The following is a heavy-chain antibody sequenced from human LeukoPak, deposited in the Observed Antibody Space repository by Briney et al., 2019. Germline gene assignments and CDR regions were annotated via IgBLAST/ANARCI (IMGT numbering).Heavy chain of an antibody. D-gene: IGHD3-22*01. CDR2: IYHSGST. V-gene: IGHV4-30-2*01. CDR3: ARGSYPYYDSSGYYYEGWFDP. Sequence: SQTLSLTCAVSGGSMSSGGYSWSWIRQPPGKGLEWIGYIYHSGSTYYNPSLKSRVTISVDRSKNQFSLKLSSVTAADTVVYYCARGSYPYYDSSGYYYEGWFDPWGQGTLVTVSS. CDR1: GGSMSSGGYS. J-gene: IGHJ5*02.